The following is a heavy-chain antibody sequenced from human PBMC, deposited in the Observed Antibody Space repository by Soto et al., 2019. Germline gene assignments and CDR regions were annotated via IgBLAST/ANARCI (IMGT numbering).Heavy chain of an antibody. CDR3: ARDNAAVGIYGMYV. V-gene: IGHV3-66*01. J-gene: IGHJ6*02. CDR2: IYNGVST. CDR1: ESIVSSNY. Sequence: EVQLVESGGGLVQPGGSLRLSCAASESIVSSNYMSWVRQAPGKGLEWVSVIYNGVSTYYADSVKGRFTISRDNSKNMLYLQMNSLRAEDTAVYYCARDNAAVGIYGMYVWGQGTTVTVSS. D-gene: IGHD6-13*01.